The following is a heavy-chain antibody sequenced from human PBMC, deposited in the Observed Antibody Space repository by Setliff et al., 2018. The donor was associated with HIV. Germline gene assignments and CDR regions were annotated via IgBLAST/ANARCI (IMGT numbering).Heavy chain of an antibody. V-gene: IGHV1-18*01. D-gene: IGHD1-26*01. J-gene: IGHJ4*02. CDR2: ISAYNGDT. Sequence: GASVKVSCKASGYIFNSYGITWVRQAPGQGLEWMGWISAYNGDTNYAQKVQGRVTMTTDTSTSTAYMELRSLRSDDTAVYYCARDLFTVPSREGYDYWGQGTLVTVSS. CDR1: GYIFNSYG. CDR3: ARDLFTVPSREGYDY.